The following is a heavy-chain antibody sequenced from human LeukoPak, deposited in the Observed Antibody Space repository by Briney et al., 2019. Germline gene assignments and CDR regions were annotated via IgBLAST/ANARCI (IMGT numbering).Heavy chain of an antibody. CDR2: IKQDGSEK. Sequence: GGSLRLSCAASGFTFSSYWMSWVRQAPGKGLAWVANIKQDGSEKYYVDSVKGRFTISRDNAKNSLYLQMNSLRAEDTAVYYCARDLYDSSGRDAFDIWGQGTMVTVSS. CDR3: ARDLYDSSGRDAFDI. J-gene: IGHJ3*02. CDR1: GFTFSSYW. D-gene: IGHD3-22*01. V-gene: IGHV3-7*01.